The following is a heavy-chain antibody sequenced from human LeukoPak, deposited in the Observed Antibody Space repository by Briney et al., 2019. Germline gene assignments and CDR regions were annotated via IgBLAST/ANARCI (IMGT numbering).Heavy chain of an antibody. J-gene: IGHJ4*02. CDR2: ISAYNGNT. CDR3: ARGASGWYGPLFYFDY. Sequence: EASVKVSCKASGYTFTSYGISWVRQGPGQGLEWMGWISAYNGNTNYAQKLQGRVTMTTDTSTSTAYMELRSLRSDDTAVYYCARGASGWYGPLFYFDYWGQGALVTVSS. V-gene: IGHV1-18*01. CDR1: GYTFTSYG. D-gene: IGHD6-19*01.